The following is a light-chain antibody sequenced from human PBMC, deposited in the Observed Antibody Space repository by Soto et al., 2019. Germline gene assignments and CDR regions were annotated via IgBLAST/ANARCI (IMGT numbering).Light chain of an antibody. V-gene: IGKV1-5*03. CDR2: KAS. Sequence: DVEMTQSPSTLPTSIGDRVTINCRASQNVSNCLAWYQQKPGKAPKLLIYKASRLESGVPSRFSASGSGTDFTLTINSVQSDDFATYFCQQYRKESTVGQGTKLEIK. J-gene: IGKJ2*01. CDR3: QQYRKEST. CDR1: QNVSNC.